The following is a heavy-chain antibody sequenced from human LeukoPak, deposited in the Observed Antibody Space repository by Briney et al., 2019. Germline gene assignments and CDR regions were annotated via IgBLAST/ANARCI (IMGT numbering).Heavy chain of an antibody. CDR1: GFTFSSYA. CDR3: AKAIVGATKRVGAFDI. V-gene: IGHV3-23*01. J-gene: IGHJ3*02. D-gene: IGHD1-26*01. CDR2: ISGSGGST. Sequence: TGGSLRLSCAASGFTFSSYAMSWVRQAPGKGLEWVSAISGSGGSTYYADSVKGRFTISRDNSKNTLYLQMNSLRAGDTAVYYCAKAIVGATKRVGAFDIWGQGTMVTVSS.